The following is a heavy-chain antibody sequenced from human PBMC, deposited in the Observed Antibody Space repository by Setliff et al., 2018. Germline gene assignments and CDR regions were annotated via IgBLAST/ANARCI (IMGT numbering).Heavy chain of an antibody. V-gene: IGHV1-18*01. Sequence: ASVKVSCKASGYTFSDYGISWVRQAPGQGLEWMGWISPYTGNTFYAPQFQGRVIMTTDTSTNTAYMELRILRSDDTAVYYCLRLVRYCTKIACQATSGDEVWGLGTLVTVSS. CDR1: GYTFSDYG. CDR3: LRLVRYCTKIACQATSGDEV. CDR2: ISPYTGNT. J-gene: IGHJ4*02. D-gene: IGHD2-8*01.